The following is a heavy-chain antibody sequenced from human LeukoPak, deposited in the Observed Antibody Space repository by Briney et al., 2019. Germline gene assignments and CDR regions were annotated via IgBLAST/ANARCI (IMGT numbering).Heavy chain of an antibody. Sequence: PGGSLRLSCAASGFTFSSYWMHWVRQAPGKGLVWVSRINSDGSSTNYADSVKGRFAISRDNAKNTLYLQMDSLRAEDTAVYYCVRVDTSINHYGMDVWGQGTTVTVSS. D-gene: IGHD5-18*01. CDR2: INSDGSST. V-gene: IGHV3-74*01. CDR1: GFTFSSYW. CDR3: VRVDTSINHYGMDV. J-gene: IGHJ6*02.